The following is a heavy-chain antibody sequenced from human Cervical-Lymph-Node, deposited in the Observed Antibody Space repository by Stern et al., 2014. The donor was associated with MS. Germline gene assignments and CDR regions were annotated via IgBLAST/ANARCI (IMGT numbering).Heavy chain of an antibody. CDR3: ARGVVTNRAAATQHNIFDS. CDR2: IIPILGLA. V-gene: IGHV1-69*04. Sequence: QVQLVQSGAEVKKPGSSMNVSCKTSGGTFSSHYAITWMRQAPGQGLEWMGRIIPILGLANYAQKFQDRVVITADKSSAAAYMELSSLTSEDTAVYYCARGVVTNRAAATQHNIFDSWGQGTLVTVSS. CDR1: GGTFSSHYA. D-gene: IGHD6-25*01. J-gene: IGHJ5*01.